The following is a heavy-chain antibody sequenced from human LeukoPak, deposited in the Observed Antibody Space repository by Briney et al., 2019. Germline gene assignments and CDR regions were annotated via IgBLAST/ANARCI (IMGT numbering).Heavy chain of an antibody. CDR2: ISGSGGST. CDR3: ASEGYCSTTSCYDFDY. CDR1: GFTFSSYA. D-gene: IGHD2-2*01. Sequence: PGGSLRLSCAASGFTFSSYAMSWVRQAPGKGLEWVSAISGSGGSTYYADSVKGRFTISRDNAKNSLYLQMNSLRAEDTAVYYCASEGYCSTTSCYDFDYWGQGTLVTVSS. V-gene: IGHV3-23*01. J-gene: IGHJ4*02.